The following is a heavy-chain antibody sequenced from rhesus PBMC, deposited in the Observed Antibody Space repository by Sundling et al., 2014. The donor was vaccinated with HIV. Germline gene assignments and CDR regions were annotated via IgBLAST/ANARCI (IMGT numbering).Heavy chain of an antibody. CDR2: IYGNSAST. V-gene: IGHV4-80*01. J-gene: IGHJ4*01. Sequence: QVQLQESGPGLVKPSETLSLTCTVSSASISTYWWSWIRQPPGKGLEWIGSIYGNSASTYYNPSLRSRVTVSKDTSKTQFSLKLTSVTTADTAVYFCARGRTIAVFDSWGQGVLVTVSS. CDR1: SASISTYW. D-gene: IGHD6-37*01. CDR3: ARGRTIAVFDS.